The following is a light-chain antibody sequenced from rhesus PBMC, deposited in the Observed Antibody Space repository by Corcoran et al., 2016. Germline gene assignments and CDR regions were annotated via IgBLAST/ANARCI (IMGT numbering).Light chain of an antibody. Sequence: DIQLTQSPSSLSASVGDRVTITCRASQGISTFLAWYQQKSGKAPNLLIYYASNLERGVPTRFSGRGSGTDFTLTITSLQPEDFATYYCQQRNSYPWTFGQGTKVEIK. V-gene: IGKV1-38*01. CDR2: YAS. J-gene: IGKJ1*01. CDR1: QGISTF. CDR3: QQRNSYPWT.